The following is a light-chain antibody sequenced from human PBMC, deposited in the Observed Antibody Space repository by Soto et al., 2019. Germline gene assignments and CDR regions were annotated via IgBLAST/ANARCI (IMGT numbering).Light chain of an antibody. J-gene: IGKJ1*01. Sequence: DSQMTQSPSTLSASVGDRVTITCRASQSISSWLAWYQQKPGKAPKLLIYDASCLESGVPSRFSGSGSGTEFTLTISSLQPDDFATYYCQQYNSFTWTFGQGTKVEIK. CDR3: QQYNSFTWT. CDR1: QSISSW. CDR2: DAS. V-gene: IGKV1-5*01.